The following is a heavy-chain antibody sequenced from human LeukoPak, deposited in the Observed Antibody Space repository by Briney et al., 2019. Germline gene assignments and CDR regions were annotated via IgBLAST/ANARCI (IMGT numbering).Heavy chain of an antibody. D-gene: IGHD5-18*01. CDR3: ARDHRMDTRYLPNAFDI. CDR1: GFTFSSYE. CDR2: ISSSGSTI. Sequence: GGSLRLSCAASGFTFSSYEMNWVRQAPGKGLEWVSYISSSGSTIYYADSVKGRFTISRDNAKNSLYLQMNSLRAEDTAVYYCARDHRMDTRYLPNAFDIWGQGTMVTVSS. J-gene: IGHJ3*02. V-gene: IGHV3-48*03.